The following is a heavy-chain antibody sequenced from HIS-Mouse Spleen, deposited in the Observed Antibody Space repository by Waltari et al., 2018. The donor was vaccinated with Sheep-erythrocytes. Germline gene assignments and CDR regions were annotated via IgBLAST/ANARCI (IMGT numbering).Heavy chain of an antibody. CDR2: IYYSGST. Sequence: QVQLQESGPGPVKPSETLSLTCTVSGGPISSYYWSWIRQPPGKGLEWIGYIYYSGSTNYNPSLKSRVTISVDTSKNQFSLKLSSVTAADTAMYYCARLELGQFDYWGQGTLVTVSS. D-gene: IGHD1-26*01. CDR3: ARLELGQFDY. V-gene: IGHV4-59*08. J-gene: IGHJ4*02. CDR1: GGPISSYY.